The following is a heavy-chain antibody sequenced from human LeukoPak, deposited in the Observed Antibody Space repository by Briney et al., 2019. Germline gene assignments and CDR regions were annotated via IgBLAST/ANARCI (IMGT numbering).Heavy chain of an antibody. Sequence: PSETLSLTCAVSGYSISSGYYWGWIRQPPGKGLEWIGYIYYSGSTNYNPSLKSRVTISVDTSKNQFSLKLSSVTAADTAVYYCAREATDYGDYPYYFDYWGQGTLVTVSS. D-gene: IGHD4-17*01. CDR2: IYYSGST. J-gene: IGHJ4*02. CDR1: GYSISSGYY. V-gene: IGHV4-61*01. CDR3: AREATDYGDYPYYFDY.